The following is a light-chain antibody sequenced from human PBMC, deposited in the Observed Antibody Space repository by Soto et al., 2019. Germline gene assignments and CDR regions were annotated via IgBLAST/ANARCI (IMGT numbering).Light chain of an antibody. CDR2: GAS. CDR1: QSVSSN. J-gene: IGKJ4*01. V-gene: IGKV3-15*01. CDR3: QQYNNWPLT. Sequence: EIVMTQSPATLSVSPGERATLSCRASQSVSSNLAWYQQKLGQAPRLLIYGASTRATGIPARFSGSGSGTEFTLTSSSLQSEDFAGYYCQQYNNWPLTFGGGTKVEIK.